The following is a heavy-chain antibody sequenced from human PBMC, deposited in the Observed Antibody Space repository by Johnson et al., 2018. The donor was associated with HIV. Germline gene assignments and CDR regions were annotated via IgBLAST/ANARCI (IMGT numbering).Heavy chain of an antibody. CDR2: ISWNGGDT. Sequence: VQLVESGGGLIQPGGSPRLSCAASGFTFDDYGLTWVRQAPGKGLEWVSGISWNGGDTGYADSVRGRFTISRDNAKNSLYLQTNSLRVEDTAFYYCARSNWAHFDAFDIWGQGTMVTVSS. D-gene: IGHD7-27*01. CDR3: ARSNWAHFDAFDI. J-gene: IGHJ3*02. V-gene: IGHV3-20*04. CDR1: GFTFDDYG.